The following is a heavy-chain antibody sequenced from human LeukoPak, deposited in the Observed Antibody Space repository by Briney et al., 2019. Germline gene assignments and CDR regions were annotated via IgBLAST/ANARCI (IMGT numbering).Heavy chain of an antibody. V-gene: IGHV3-23*01. CDR2: ISGSGDLT. CDR3: AKGVRSWGSYPDY. CDR1: GFTFSSYA. Sequence: GGSLRLSCAASGFTFSSYAMNWVRQAPGKGLEWVSAISGSGDLTYYADSAKGRFTVSRDNSKNTLFLQMNSLRAEDTAVYYCAKGVRSWGSYPDYWGQGTLVTVSS. D-gene: IGHD1-26*01. J-gene: IGHJ4*02.